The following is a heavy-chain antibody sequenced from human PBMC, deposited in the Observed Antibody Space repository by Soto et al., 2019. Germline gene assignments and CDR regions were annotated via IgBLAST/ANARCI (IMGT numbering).Heavy chain of an antibody. CDR3: VRFGGAAAGPGDY. J-gene: IGHJ4*02. CDR2: ISSSGTTI. CDR1: EFTFSSYE. D-gene: IGHD6-13*01. V-gene: IGHV3-48*03. Sequence: GGSLRLSCVASEFTFSSYEMNCVRQAPGKGLEWVSYISSSGTTIYYTDSVKGRFTISRYNAKKSLYRQMNSLRAEDTAVYYCVRFGGAAAGPGDYWGQGTLVTVSS.